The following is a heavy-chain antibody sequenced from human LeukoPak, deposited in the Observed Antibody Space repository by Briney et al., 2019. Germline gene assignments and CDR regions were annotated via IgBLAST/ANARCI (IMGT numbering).Heavy chain of an antibody. Sequence: GGSLRLSCAASGSTFSDHYMDWVRQAPGKGLEWVSAISGSGGSTYYADSVKGRFTISRDNSKNTLYLQMNSLRAEDTAVYYCAKLPYCSGGSCYGSFDIWGQGTMVTVSS. CDR3: AKLPYCSGGSCYGSFDI. D-gene: IGHD2-15*01. CDR2: ISGSGGST. V-gene: IGHV3-23*01. J-gene: IGHJ3*02. CDR1: GSTFSDHY.